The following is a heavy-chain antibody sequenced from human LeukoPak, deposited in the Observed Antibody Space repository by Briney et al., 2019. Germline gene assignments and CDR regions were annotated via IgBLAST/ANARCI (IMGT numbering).Heavy chain of an antibody. CDR1: GFTFSSFG. Sequence: GGSLRLSCAASGFTFSSFGIHWVRQAPGKGLEWVAFIRYDGSNKYYADSVKGRFTISRYNPKNTLYLQMNSLRAEDTAVYYCAKDGELHDFWSVYYKKYYYYMDVWGKGTTVTVSS. CDR2: IRYDGSNK. J-gene: IGHJ6*03. V-gene: IGHV3-30*02. D-gene: IGHD3-3*01. CDR3: AKDGELHDFWSVYYKKYYYYMDV.